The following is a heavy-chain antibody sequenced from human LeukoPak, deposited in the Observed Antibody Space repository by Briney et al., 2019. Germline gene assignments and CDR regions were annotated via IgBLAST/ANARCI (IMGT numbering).Heavy chain of an antibody. CDR2: IYSGGST. V-gene: IGHV3-53*01. CDR3: ARGCETGHDAFDI. D-gene: IGHD1-1*01. J-gene: IGHJ3*02. Sequence: PGGSLRLSCAASGFTVSSNYMSWVRQAPGKGLEWVSVIYSGGSTYYADSVKGRFTISRDNSKNTLYLQMNSLRAEDTAVYYCARGCETGHDAFDIWGQGTMVTVSS. CDR1: GFTVSSNY.